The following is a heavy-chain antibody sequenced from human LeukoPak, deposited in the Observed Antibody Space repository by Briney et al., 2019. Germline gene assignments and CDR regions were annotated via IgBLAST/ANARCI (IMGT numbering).Heavy chain of an antibody. J-gene: IGHJ4*02. Sequence: GESLKISCKGSGYSFTSYWIGWVRQMPGKGLEWMGIIYPGDSGTRYSPSFQGQVTISADKYISTAYLQWSSLKALDTAMYYCAAVPDPSTPYSSGWGSYWGQGTLVTVSS. CDR1: GYSFTSYW. CDR2: IYPGDSGT. CDR3: AAVPDPSTPYSSGWGSY. D-gene: IGHD6-19*01. V-gene: IGHV5-51*01.